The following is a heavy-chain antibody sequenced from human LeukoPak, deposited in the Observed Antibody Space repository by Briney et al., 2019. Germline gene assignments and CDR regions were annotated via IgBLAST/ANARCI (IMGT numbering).Heavy chain of an antibody. CDR2: ISGSGGST. Sequence: GGSLRLSCAASGFTFSSYAMSWVRQAPGKGLEWVSAISGSGGSTYYADSVKGRFTISRDNSKNTLYLQMNSPRAEDTAVYYCAKDRISYDYFDYWGQGTLVTVSS. J-gene: IGHJ4*02. D-gene: IGHD2-8*01. CDR3: AKDRISYDYFDY. V-gene: IGHV3-23*01. CDR1: GFTFSSYA.